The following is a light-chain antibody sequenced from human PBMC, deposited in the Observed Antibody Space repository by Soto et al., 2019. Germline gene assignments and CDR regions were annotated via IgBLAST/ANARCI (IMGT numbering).Light chain of an antibody. Sequence: ETVMTQSPGTLSVSLGERATLSCRASQSVSIHLAWYQQKPGQAPRLLIYGASSRATGIPDRFSGSGSGTGFTLTISRLEPEDFAVYYCQQYGSSPFTFGGGTKVDIK. V-gene: IGKV3-20*01. CDR2: GAS. J-gene: IGKJ4*01. CDR3: QQYGSSPFT. CDR1: QSVSIH.